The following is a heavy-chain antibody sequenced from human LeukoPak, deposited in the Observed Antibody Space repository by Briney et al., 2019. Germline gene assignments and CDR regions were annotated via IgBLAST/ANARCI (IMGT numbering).Heavy chain of an antibody. D-gene: IGHD3-10*01. CDR3: ARKSASGNYPLDY. Sequence: GGSLRLSCAVSGFIFSSYSMNWVRQTPGKGLEWVAFIRYDGSNKYYADSVKGRFTNSRDDSRNTLSLQMDSLRVEDTALYYCARKSASGNYPLDYWGQGTLVTVSS. CDR2: IRYDGSNK. V-gene: IGHV3-30*02. CDR1: GFIFSSYS. J-gene: IGHJ4*02.